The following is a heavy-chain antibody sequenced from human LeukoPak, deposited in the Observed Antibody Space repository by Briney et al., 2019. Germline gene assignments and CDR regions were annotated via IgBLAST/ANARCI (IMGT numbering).Heavy chain of an antibody. V-gene: IGHV4-59*12. CDR2: IYYSGST. D-gene: IGHD2-2*01. CDR1: GGSISSYY. CDR3: ATARRGAVAPAATGLRKRLGYRYYYHMDV. Sequence: SETLSLTCTVSGGSISSYYWSWIRQPPGKGLEWIGYIYYSGSTNYNPSLKSRVTISVDTSKNQFSLKVSSVTAADTAVYYCATARRGAVAPAATGLRKRLGYRYYYHMDVWDKGTTVTVSS. J-gene: IGHJ6*03.